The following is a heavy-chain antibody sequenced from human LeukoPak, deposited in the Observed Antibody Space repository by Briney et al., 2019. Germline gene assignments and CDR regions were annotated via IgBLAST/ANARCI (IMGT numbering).Heavy chain of an antibody. Sequence: GGSLRLSCAVSGFTFSTYSMNWVRQAPGRGLEWVSSTSSSSNYIYYADSVKGRFTISRDNAKNSLYLQMNTLSAEDTAVYYCARAFEDDNSGYYYAYHYYGMDVWGQGTTVTVSS. D-gene: IGHD3-22*01. CDR3: ARAFEDDNSGYYYAYHYYGMDV. CDR2: TSSSSNYI. J-gene: IGHJ6*02. CDR1: GFTFSTYS. V-gene: IGHV3-21*01.